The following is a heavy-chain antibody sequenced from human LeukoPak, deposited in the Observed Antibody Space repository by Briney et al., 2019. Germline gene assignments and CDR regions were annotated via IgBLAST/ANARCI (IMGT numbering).Heavy chain of an antibody. CDR3: ARINDCGDYGSDY. CDR2: IIPIFGIA. J-gene: IGHJ4*02. CDR1: GGTFSSYA. D-gene: IGHD4-17*01. Sequence: SVKVSCEASGGTFSSYAISWVRQAPGQGLEWMGRIIPIFGIANYAQKFQGRVTITADKSTSTAYMELSSLRSEDTAVYYCARINDCGDYGSDYWGQGTLVTVSS. V-gene: IGHV1-69*04.